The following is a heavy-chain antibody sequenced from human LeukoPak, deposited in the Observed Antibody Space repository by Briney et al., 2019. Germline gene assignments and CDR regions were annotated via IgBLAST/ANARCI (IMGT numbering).Heavy chain of an antibody. D-gene: IGHD6-19*01. CDR3: ARAPPPGIAVAGNLGAFDI. CDR1: GHTFTGYY. J-gene: IGHJ3*02. V-gene: IGHV1-2*02. CDR2: INPNSGGT. Sequence: ASVKVSCKASGHTFTGYYMHWVRQAPGQRLEWMGWINPNSGGTNYAQKFQGRVTMTRDTSISTAYMELSRLRSDDTAVYYCARAPPPGIAVAGNLGAFDIWGQGTMVTVSS.